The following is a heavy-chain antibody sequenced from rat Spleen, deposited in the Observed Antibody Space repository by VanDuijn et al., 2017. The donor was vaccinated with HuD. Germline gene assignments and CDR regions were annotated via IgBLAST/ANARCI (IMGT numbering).Heavy chain of an antibody. D-gene: IGHD1-11*01. CDR1: GFTFTNYD. CDR3: TREGLYYYGGYSEEDY. J-gene: IGHJ2*01. Sequence: EVQLVESGGGLVQPGRSMKLSCAASGFTFTNYDMAWVRQAPTKGLEWVASVSYAGSSTYYRDSVKGRFTISRDNAKSTLYLQMNSLRSEDTATYYCTREGLYYYGGYSEEDYWGQGVMVTVSS. CDR2: VSYAGSST. V-gene: IGHV5-20*01.